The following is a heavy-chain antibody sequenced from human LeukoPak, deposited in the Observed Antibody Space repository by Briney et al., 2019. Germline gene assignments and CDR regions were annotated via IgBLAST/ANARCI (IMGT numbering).Heavy chain of an antibody. CDR3: ARGGSGWSFDS. CDR1: GGTFSSYA. CDR2: IIPIFGTG. D-gene: IGHD6-19*01. J-gene: IGHJ4*02. V-gene: IGHV1-69*01. Sequence: ASVKVSCKASGGTFSSYAISWVRQAPGQGLEWMGGIIPIFGTGNYAQKFQGRVTITADDSTTTAYMELSSLTYEDTAVYYCARGGSGWSFDSWGQGTLVTASS.